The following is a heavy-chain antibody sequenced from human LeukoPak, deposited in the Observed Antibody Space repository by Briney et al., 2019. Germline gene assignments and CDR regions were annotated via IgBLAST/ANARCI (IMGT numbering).Heavy chain of an antibody. CDR1: GYTFTGYY. D-gene: IGHD1-26*01. CDR3: ARDIPVGATDFDY. V-gene: IGHV1-2*02. Sequence: ASVKVSCKASGYTFTGYYMHWVRQAPGQGLEWMGWINPNSGGTNYAQKFQGRVTMTRDTSISTAYMELSRLRSDDTAVYYCARDIPVGATDFDYWGQGTLVTVSS. CDR2: INPNSGGT. J-gene: IGHJ4*02.